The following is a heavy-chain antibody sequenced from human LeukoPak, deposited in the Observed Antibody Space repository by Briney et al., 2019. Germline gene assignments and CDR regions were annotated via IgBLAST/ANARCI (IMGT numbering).Heavy chain of an antibody. CDR2: LSGSGEII. J-gene: IGHJ5*02. CDR1: GFTFSDYY. V-gene: IGHV3-11*01. CDR3: ARAGQNNWFDP. Sequence: GGSLRLSCAASGFTFSDYYMSWVRQAPGKGLEWVSFLSGSGEIIYYADSVKGRFTISRDNAKNSLYLQVNSLRAEDTAVYHCARAGQNNWFDPWGQGTLVTVSS.